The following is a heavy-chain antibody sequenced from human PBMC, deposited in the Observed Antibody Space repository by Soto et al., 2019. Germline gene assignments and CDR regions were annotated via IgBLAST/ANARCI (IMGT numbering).Heavy chain of an antibody. D-gene: IGHD6-25*01. CDR2: IYRGDAT. CDR3: ARDRSDSSRADSFDI. J-gene: IGHJ3*02. Sequence: GGSLRLSCAVSGFSVSDNYMSWVRQAPGKGLEWVSVIYRGDATYYADSVKGRFTISRDNSKNTVYLQMNSLRAEDTAVYYCARDRSDSSRADSFDIWGQGTMVTVSS. CDR1: GFSVSDNY. V-gene: IGHV3-53*01.